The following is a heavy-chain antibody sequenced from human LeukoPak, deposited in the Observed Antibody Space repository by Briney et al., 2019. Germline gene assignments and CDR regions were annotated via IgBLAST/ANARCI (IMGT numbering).Heavy chain of an antibody. D-gene: IGHD3-10*01. Sequence: GGSLRLSCAASGFTFSSYAMSWVRQAPGKGLEWVSAISGSGGSTYYADSVKGRFTISRDNSKNTLYLQMNSLRAEDTAVYYCAKVSVGLLWSGEGAFDIWGQGTMVTVSS. CDR1: GFTFSSYA. CDR3: AKVSVGLLWSGEGAFDI. V-gene: IGHV3-23*01. J-gene: IGHJ3*02. CDR2: ISGSGGST.